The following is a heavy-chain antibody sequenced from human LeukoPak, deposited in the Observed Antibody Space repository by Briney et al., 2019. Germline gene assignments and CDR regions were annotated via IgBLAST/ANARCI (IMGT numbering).Heavy chain of an antibody. Sequence: SQTLSLTCTVSGGSISSGGYYWSWIRQHPGKGLEWIGYIYYSGSTYYNPSLKSRVTISVDTSKNQFSLKLSSVTAADTAVYYCAGGRRGAFDIWGQGTMVTVSS. CDR3: AGGRRGAFDI. V-gene: IGHV4-31*03. J-gene: IGHJ3*02. CDR2: IYYSGST. CDR1: GGSISSGGYY. D-gene: IGHD5-24*01.